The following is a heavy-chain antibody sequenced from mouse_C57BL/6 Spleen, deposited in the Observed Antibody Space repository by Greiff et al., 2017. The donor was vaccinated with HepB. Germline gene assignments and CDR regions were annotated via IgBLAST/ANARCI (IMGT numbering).Heavy chain of an antibody. Sequence: EAKLVESGGGLVKPGGSLKLSCAASGFTFSDYGMHWVRQAPEKGLEWVAYISSGSSTIYYAATVKGRFTISRDNDKNTLFLQMTSLRSEDTAMYDCERGYYSNLFAYWGQGTLVTVSA. CDR3: ERGYYSNLFAY. V-gene: IGHV5-17*01. CDR2: ISSGSSTI. D-gene: IGHD2-5*01. CDR1: GFTFSDYG. J-gene: IGHJ3*01.